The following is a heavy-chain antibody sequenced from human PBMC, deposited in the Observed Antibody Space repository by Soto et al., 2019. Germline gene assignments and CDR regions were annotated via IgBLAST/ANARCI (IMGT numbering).Heavy chain of an antibody. V-gene: IGHV5-51*01. CDR2: IFTRDSET. J-gene: IGHJ5*02. CDR3: ARGYFDSGHGYDL. CDR1: GHLFNNHW. D-gene: IGHD3-10*01. Sequence: GESLKISXXGLGHLFNNHWIGWVRQTPGKGLEWMGLIFTRDSETKTSPSFQGHVSFSVDNSINTVYLQWTSLKTTDTGIYFCARGYFDSGHGYDLWGQGTLVTVSS.